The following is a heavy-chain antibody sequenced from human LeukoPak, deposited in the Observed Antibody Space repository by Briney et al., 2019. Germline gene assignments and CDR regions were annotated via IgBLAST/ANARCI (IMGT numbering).Heavy chain of an antibody. CDR3: ARENYGDLYFDY. D-gene: IGHD4-17*01. Sequence: PGGPLRLSYSPSVFTFSSYAMHWVRQAPGKGQEWVAVMSYDGSNKFYADSVKGRFTISRDNSKNMLYLQMNSLRADDTAVYYCARENYGDLYFDYWGQGSLVTVSS. CDR2: MSYDGSNK. J-gene: IGHJ4*02. V-gene: IGHV3-30-3*01. CDR1: VFTFSSYA.